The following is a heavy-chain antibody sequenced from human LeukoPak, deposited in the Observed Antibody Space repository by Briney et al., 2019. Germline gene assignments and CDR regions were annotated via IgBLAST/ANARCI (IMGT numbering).Heavy chain of an antibody. CDR1: GGSISSSSYY. CDR3: AMYSALRGSGSDCFDY. CDR2: IYYSGST. V-gene: IGHV4-39*01. D-gene: IGHD3-10*01. Sequence: SESLSLTCTVSGGSISSSSYYWGWIRQPPGKGLEWIGSIYYSGSTYYNPSLKSRVTISVDTSKNQFSLKLSSVTAADPAVDYWAMYSALRGSGSDCFDYWGQGNLGTVSS. J-gene: IGHJ4*02.